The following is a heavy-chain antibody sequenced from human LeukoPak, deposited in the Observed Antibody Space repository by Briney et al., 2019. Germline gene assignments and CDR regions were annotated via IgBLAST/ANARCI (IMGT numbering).Heavy chain of an antibody. CDR1: GFNVITNY. CDR2: IYSGGST. D-gene: IGHD5-24*01. V-gene: IGHV3-53*01. Sequence: GGSLRLSCAASGFNVITNYMSWVRQAPGKGLEWVSVIYSGGSTYYADSVKGRFTISRDNSQNTVSLQMKSLRVEDTAVYYCASGDVYNTLSFDYWGPGTLVTVSS. CDR3: ASGDVYNTLSFDY. J-gene: IGHJ4*02.